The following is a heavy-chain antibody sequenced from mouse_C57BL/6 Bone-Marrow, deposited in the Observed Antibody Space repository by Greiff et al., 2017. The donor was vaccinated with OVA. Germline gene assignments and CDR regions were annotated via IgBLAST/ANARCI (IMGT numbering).Heavy chain of an antibody. CDR2: IYPRSGNT. V-gene: IGHV1-81*01. J-gene: IGHJ3*01. Sequence: QVQLKQSGAELARPGASVKLSCKASGYTFTSYGISWVKQRTGQGLEWIGEIYPRSGNTYYNEKFKGKATLTADKSSSTAYMELRSLTSEDSAVYFCARKRTGSWFAYWGQGTLVTVSA. CDR1: GYTFTSYG. D-gene: IGHD4-1*01. CDR3: ARKRTGSWFAY.